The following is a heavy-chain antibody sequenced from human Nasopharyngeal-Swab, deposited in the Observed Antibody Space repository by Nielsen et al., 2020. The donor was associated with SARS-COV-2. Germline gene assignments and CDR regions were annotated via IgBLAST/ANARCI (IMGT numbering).Heavy chain of an antibody. J-gene: IGHJ6*03. CDR2: ISSSSSYI. D-gene: IGHD2-2*01. V-gene: IGHV3-21*01. CDR3: ARDNHCSSTSCYLWFSAYCYYMDV. Sequence: WIRQPPGKGLERVSSISSSSSYIYYADSVKGRFTISRDNAKNSLYLQMNSLRAEDTAVYYCARDNHCSSTSCYLWFSAYCYYMDVWGKGTTVTVSS.